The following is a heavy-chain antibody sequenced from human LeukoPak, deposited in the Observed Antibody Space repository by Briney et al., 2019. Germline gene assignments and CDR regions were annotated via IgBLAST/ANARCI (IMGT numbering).Heavy chain of an antibody. D-gene: IGHD1-7*01. J-gene: IGHJ6*03. Sequence: SETLSLTCTVSGGSISSYYWSWIRQPPGKGLEWIGYIYYTGNTNYNPSLKSRATISVDTSKNQFSLKLSSVTAADTAVYYCASITGTKDYYYYYMDVWGKGTTVTVSS. V-gene: IGHV4-59*12. CDR1: GGSISSYY. CDR3: ASITGTKDYYYYYMDV. CDR2: IYYTGNT.